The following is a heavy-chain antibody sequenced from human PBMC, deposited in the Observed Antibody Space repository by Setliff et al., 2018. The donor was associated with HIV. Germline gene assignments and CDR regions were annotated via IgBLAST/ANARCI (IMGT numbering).Heavy chain of an antibody. V-gene: IGHV3-23*01. CDR3: ARGQSNCGGGKCYYHMDV. CDR2: ISGSGGST. CDR1: GFTFNTYA. D-gene: IGHD2-15*01. J-gene: IGHJ6*03. Sequence: LRLSCAASGFTFNTYAMSWVRQAPGKGLEWVSVISGSGGSTFYADSVKGRFTISRDNAKNSLFLQMNSVRGDDTALYYCARGQSNCGGGKCYYHMDVWGNGTTVTVSS.